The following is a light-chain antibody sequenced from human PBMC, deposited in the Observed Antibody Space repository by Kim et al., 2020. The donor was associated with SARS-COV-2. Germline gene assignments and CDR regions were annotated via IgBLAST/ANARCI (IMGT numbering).Light chain of an antibody. CDR1: QSVLYSSNNKNY. Sequence: DIVMTQFPDSLAVSLGERATINCKSSQSVLYSSNNKNYLAWYQQKPRQPPKLLIDWASTRESGVPDRFSGSGSGTDFTLTISSLQAEDVAVYYCHQYYSIPFTFGGGTKVDIK. J-gene: IGKJ4*01. V-gene: IGKV4-1*01. CDR3: HQYYSIPFT. CDR2: WAS.